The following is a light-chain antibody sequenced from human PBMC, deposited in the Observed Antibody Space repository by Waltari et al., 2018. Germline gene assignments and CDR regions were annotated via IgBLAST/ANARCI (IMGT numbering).Light chain of an antibody. V-gene: IGKV1-39*01. Sequence: DLQMTQSPSSLSASVGDRVTIPCRASKNIRSYLSWNQQKPGIAPKLVIYAASTLQSGVPSRFSGSGSGTNFTLTITSLQAEDFATYFCQASYTTPYSFGQGTKVEIK. CDR1: KNIRSY. CDR2: AAS. J-gene: IGKJ2*03. CDR3: QASYTTPYS.